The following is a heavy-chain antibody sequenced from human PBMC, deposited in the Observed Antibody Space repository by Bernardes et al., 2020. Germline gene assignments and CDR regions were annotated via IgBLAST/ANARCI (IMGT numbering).Heavy chain of an antibody. CDR3: ARDRLDYYGSGSRGWFDP. V-gene: IGHV1-18*01. CDR1: GYTFTSYG. D-gene: IGHD3-10*01. J-gene: IGHJ5*02. CDR2: ISAYNGNT. Sequence: ASVKVSCKASGYTFTSYGISWVRQAPGQGLEWMGWISAYNGNTNYAQKLQGRVTMTTDTSTSTAYMELRSLRSDDTAVYYCARDRLDYYGSGSRGWFDPWGQGTLVTVSS.